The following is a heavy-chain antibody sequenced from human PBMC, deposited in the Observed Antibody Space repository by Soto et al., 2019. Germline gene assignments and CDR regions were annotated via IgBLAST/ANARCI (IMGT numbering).Heavy chain of an antibody. J-gene: IGHJ4*02. CDR1: GFTFSTYG. Sequence: QVQLGESGGGVVQPGRSLRLSCATSGFTFSTYGMHWVRQAPGKGLEWVAFISNDGNNNHYADAVKGRFTISRDNSKNTLYLQMNSLRAEDTAVYHCVRDGQFRNIEDNWGQGTLVTVSS. CDR3: VRDGQFRNIEDN. CDR2: ISNDGNNN. D-gene: IGHD2-15*01. V-gene: IGHV3-33*05.